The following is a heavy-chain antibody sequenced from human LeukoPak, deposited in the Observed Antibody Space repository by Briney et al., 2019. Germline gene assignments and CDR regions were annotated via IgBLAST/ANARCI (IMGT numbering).Heavy chain of an antibody. CDR3: AKDPETYSSRWFDS. CDR1: GFTFSNYA. CDR2: LSDNGGSP. J-gene: IGHJ5*01. D-gene: IGHD2-21*01. Sequence: GGSLRLSCAAAGFTFSNYAMSWVREAPGKGLGWVSSLSDNGGSPYYADSVKGRFTISRDNSKNTLHLHMNRLRVEDTAVYYCAKDPETYSSRWFDSWGQGTLVTVSS. V-gene: IGHV3-23*01.